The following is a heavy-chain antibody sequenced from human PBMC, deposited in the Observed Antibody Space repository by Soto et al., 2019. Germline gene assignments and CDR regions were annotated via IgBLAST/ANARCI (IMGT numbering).Heavy chain of an antibody. D-gene: IGHD2-21*02. CDR3: SRDLWGYCGTNCYPLDV. Sequence: SETLSITCTVSGGSIGGYYWSWIRQPPGKGLEWIGYMYNTGSTVYNPSFKSRFTISVDTSKNQFSLKLNSLSSADTALFFCSRDLWGYCGTNCYPLDVWGQGTTVTVS. J-gene: IGHJ6*02. CDR2: MYNTGST. V-gene: IGHV4-59*01. CDR1: GGSIGGYY.